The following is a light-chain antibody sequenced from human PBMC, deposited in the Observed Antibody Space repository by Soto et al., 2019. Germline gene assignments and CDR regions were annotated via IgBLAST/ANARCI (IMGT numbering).Light chain of an antibody. V-gene: IGKV3-20*01. CDR2: GAS. J-gene: IGKJ5*01. CDR3: QHYGTSII. CDR1: QSVSGRY. Sequence: EIVLTQSPGTLSLSPGERATLSCRASQSVSGRYLAWYQQKPGQAPRLLIYGASSRATGIPDRFSGSGSGTDFTLTISRLEPEDFALYYCQHYGTSIIFGQGTRLEIK.